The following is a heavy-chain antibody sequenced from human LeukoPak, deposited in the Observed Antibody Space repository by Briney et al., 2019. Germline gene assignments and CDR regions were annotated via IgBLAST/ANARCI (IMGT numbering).Heavy chain of an antibody. Sequence: ASVKVSCKASGFTFTSSAVQWVRQARGQRLEWIGWIVVGSGNTNYAQKFQERVTITRDMPTSTAYMELSSLRSEDTAVYYCAAGYCSSTSCNPGDDYWGQGTLVTVSS. CDR1: GFTFTSSA. CDR2: IVVGSGNT. CDR3: AAGYCSSTSCNPGDDY. V-gene: IGHV1-58*01. D-gene: IGHD2-2*01. J-gene: IGHJ4*02.